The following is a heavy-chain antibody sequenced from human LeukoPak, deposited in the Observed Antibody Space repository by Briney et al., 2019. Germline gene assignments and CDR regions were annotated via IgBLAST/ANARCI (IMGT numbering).Heavy chain of an antibody. D-gene: IGHD6-13*01. CDR3: ARTGRRYSSSWYYNYYYYMDV. CDR1: GFTFSSYG. J-gene: IGHJ6*03. CDR2: ISSSSSYI. Sequence: GGSLRLSCAASGFTFSSYGMSWVRQAPGKGLEWVSSISSSSSYIYYADSVKGRFTISRDNAKNSLYLQMNSLRAEDTAVYYCARTGRRYSSSWYYNYYYYMDVWGKGTTVTISS. V-gene: IGHV3-21*01.